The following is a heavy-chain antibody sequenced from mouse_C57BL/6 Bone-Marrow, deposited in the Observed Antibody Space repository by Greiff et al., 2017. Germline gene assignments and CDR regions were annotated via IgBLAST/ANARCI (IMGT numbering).Heavy chain of an antibody. CDR2: IYPGSGST. CDR1: GYTFTSYW. CDR3: ARRGIYYAMDY. Sequence: VQLQQPGAELVKPGASVKMSCKASGYTFTSYWITWVKQRPGQGLEWIGDIYPGSGSTNYNEKFKSKATLTVDTSSSIAYMQLSSLTSEDSAVYYCARRGIYYAMDYWGQGTSVTVSS. J-gene: IGHJ4*01. V-gene: IGHV1-55*01.